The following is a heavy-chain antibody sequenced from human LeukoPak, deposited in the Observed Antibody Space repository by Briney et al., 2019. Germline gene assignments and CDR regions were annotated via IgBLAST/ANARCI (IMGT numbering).Heavy chain of an antibody. J-gene: IGHJ3*01. V-gene: IGHV3-74*01. D-gene: IGHD5-12*01. Sequence: GGSLRLSCAASGFTFSNYWMYWVRQAPGKGLVWVSRINSDGSSTSYADSVKGRFTISRDNAKNTLYLQMNSLRAEDTAVYFCARGGFSHGFDVWGQGTVVTVSS. CDR2: INSDGSST. CDR3: ARGGFSHGFDV. CDR1: GFTFSNYW.